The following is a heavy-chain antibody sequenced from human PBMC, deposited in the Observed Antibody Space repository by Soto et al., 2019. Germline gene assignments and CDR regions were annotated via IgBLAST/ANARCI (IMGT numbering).Heavy chain of an antibody. CDR3: ARLDYYDRSGSYSGMDV. V-gene: IGHV3-49*04. D-gene: IGHD3-22*01. CDR1: GFIFDEYA. CDR2: VRSKSYGGTT. Sequence: GGSVRLSCTASGFIFDEYAMTWVRQAPGKGLEWVGFVRSKSYGGTTEYAASVKGRFTISRDDSKTIAYLQMNSLKTEDTGVYFCARLDYYDRSGSYSGMDVWGQGTTVTVSS. J-gene: IGHJ6*02.